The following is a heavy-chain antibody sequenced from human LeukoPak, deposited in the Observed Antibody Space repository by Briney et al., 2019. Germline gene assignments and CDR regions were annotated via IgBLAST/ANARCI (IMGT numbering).Heavy chain of an antibody. D-gene: IGHD1-26*01. CDR1: GGSVTADNYF. V-gene: IGHV4-30-4*08. CDR2: IYYTAGS. Sequence: SETLSLTCTVSGGSVTADNYFWSWTRQPPGEGLEWIGYIYYTAGSYYNPSLKSRVTMSIDASTNQFPLKLNSVTAADTAVYHCGRGLRYSESYVVEYWGLGTLVTVSS. J-gene: IGHJ4*02. CDR3: GRGLRYSESYVVEY.